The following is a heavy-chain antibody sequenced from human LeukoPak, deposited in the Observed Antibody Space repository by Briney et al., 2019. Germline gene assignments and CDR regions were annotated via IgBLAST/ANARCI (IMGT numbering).Heavy chain of an antibody. J-gene: IGHJ4*02. Sequence: SVKVSCKASGGTFSSYAISWVRQAPGQGLEWMGGIIPIFGTANYAQKFQGRVTITADESTSTAYMELSSLRSEDTAVYYCARAGVFRDYVWGSYRYPLDYWGQGTLVTVSS. D-gene: IGHD3-16*02. CDR3: ARAGVFRDYVWGSYRYPLDY. V-gene: IGHV1-69*13. CDR2: IIPIFGTA. CDR1: GGTFSSYA.